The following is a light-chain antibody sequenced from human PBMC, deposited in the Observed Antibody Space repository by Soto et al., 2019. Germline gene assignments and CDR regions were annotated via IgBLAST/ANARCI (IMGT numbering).Light chain of an antibody. CDR2: NDN. CDR1: TSNIGSSL. Sequence: QSVLAQPPSASGTPGQRVTISCSGSTSNIGSSLASWYQQLPGSDPQLLIYNDNKRPSGVPDRFSGSKSCTSASLGISGLRSEDEADYFCAVWDDSLSGVVFGGGTKLTVL. V-gene: IGLV1-47*02. CDR3: AVWDDSLSGVV. J-gene: IGLJ2*01.